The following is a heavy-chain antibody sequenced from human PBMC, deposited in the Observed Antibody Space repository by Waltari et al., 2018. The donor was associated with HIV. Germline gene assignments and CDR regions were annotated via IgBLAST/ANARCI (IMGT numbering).Heavy chain of an antibody. D-gene: IGHD4-17*01. CDR3: ARGLTTVTTYYYYYGMDV. CDR1: GGTFSSYA. J-gene: IGHJ6*02. Sequence: QVQLVQSGAEVKKPGSSVKVSCKASGGTFSSYAISWVRQAPGQGLEWMGGIIPIFGTANYEQECQGRVTITADESTSTAYLELSSLRSEDTAVYYCARGLTTVTTYYYYYGMDVWGQGTTVTVSS. CDR2: IIPIFGTA. V-gene: IGHV1-69*01.